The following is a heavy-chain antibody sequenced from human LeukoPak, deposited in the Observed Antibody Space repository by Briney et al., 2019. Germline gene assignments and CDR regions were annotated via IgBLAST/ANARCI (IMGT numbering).Heavy chain of an antibody. Sequence: PSETLSLTCTVAGGSISSYYWSWIRQPPGKGLEWIGYIYYSGSTSYNPSLKTRVTISVDTSKNQFSLKLTYVTAADTAFHYCARGRAIAARDYCGQGTLVTVSS. V-gene: IGHV4-59*01. D-gene: IGHD6-6*01. J-gene: IGHJ4*02. CDR1: GGSISSYY. CDR2: IYYSGST. CDR3: ARGRAIAARDY.